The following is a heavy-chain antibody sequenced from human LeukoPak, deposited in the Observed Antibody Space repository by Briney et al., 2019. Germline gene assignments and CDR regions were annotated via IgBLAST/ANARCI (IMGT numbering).Heavy chain of an antibody. CDR1: GYSFTSYW. D-gene: IGHD3-10*01. CDR2: IYPGDSDT. Sequence: GESLKISCKGSGYSFTSYWIGWVRQMPGKGLEWMGIIYPGDSDTRYSPSFQGQVTISADKSISTAYLQWSSLKASGTAMYYCARQRKTYYYGSGSYTSNWFDPWSQGTLVTVSS. V-gene: IGHV5-51*01. J-gene: IGHJ5*02. CDR3: ARQRKTYYYGSGSYTSNWFDP.